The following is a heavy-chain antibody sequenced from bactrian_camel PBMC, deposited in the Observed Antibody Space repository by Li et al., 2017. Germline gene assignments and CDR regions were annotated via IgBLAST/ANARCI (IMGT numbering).Heavy chain of an antibody. D-gene: IGHD4*01. CDR3: ATPYPHIATMAQFTY. CDR1: EFAFSNGY. J-gene: IGHJ4*01. CDR2: IASDGGS. V-gene: IGHV3S40*01. Sequence: DVQLVESGGGSVEAGESLKLSCVASEFAFSNGYMNWVRQAPGKGLEWVSTIASDGGSFYADSVNGRFTIDKDNAKNTLYLQMNNLKPEDMALYYCATPYPHIATMAQFTYWGQGTQVTVS.